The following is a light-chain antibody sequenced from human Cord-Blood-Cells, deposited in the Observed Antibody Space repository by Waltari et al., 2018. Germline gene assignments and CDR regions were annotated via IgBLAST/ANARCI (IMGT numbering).Light chain of an antibody. J-gene: IGLJ3*02. CDR1: SRDVGSYNL. Sequence: QSALTQPAPVSGSPGQSLPLPCTGTSRDVGSYNLVSWYQQHPGKAPNLMIYEVSKRPSGVSNRFSGSKSGNTASLTISGLQAEDEADYYCCSYAGSWVFGGGTKLTVL. CDR2: EVS. V-gene: IGLV2-23*02. CDR3: CSYAGSWV.